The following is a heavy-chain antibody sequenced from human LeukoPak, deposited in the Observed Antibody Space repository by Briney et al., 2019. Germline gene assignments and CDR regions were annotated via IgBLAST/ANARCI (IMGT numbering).Heavy chain of an antibody. J-gene: IGHJ4*02. CDR1: GGSISSGGYY. V-gene: IGHV4-30-2*01. CDR2: IYHSGST. Sequence: SETLSLTCTVSGGSISSGGYYWSWIRQPPGKGLEWIGYIYHSGSTYYNPSLKSRVTISVDRSKNQFSLKLSSVTAADTAVYYCARDEGAAPDYWGQGTLVTVSS. CDR3: ARDEGAAPDY. D-gene: IGHD6-6*01.